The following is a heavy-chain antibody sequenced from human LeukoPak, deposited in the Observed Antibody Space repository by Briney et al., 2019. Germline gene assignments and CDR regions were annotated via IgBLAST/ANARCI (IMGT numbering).Heavy chain of an antibody. CDR1: GVTFSNYA. CDR2: IIPIFGTT. J-gene: IGHJ4*02. Sequence: SVKVSCKASGVTFSNYAISWVRQAPGQGLEWMVEIIPIFGTTNYAQKFQGRVTITADKSTSTDYMELNSLRSEDTAVYYCARGRSGYIFLDYWGQGTLVTVSS. V-gene: IGHV1-69*06. D-gene: IGHD5-12*01. CDR3: ARGRSGYIFLDY.